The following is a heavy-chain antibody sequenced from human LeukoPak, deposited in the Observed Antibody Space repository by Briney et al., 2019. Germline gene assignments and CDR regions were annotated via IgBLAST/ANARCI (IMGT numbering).Heavy chain of an antibody. CDR1: GLTFSRYW. Sequence: GGSLRLSCAASGLTFSRYWMTWFRQAPGKGLEWVANIKQDGSEKYYVDSVKGRFTISRDNADRSLYPQMTSLRVEDTAVYFCASRYCTGVNCFAASYMCMDVWGKGTTVTVSS. J-gene: IGHJ6*03. CDR3: ASRYCTGVNCFAASYMCMDV. V-gene: IGHV3-7*01. CDR2: IKQDGSEK. D-gene: IGHD2-8*02.